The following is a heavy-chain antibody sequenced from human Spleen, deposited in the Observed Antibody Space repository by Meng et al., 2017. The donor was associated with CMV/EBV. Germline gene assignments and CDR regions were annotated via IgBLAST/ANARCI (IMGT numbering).Heavy chain of an antibody. CDR1: GFTFGRYN. Sequence: GGSLRLSCAASGFTFGRYNMNWLRQAPGKGLEWVSFTSSSDTYKKYAASVEGRFTIARDNAKNSLYLHMNSLRAEDTAVYYCARDLIFGVLVPGSAMDVWGQGTTVTVSS. J-gene: IGHJ6*02. D-gene: IGHD3-3*01. CDR2: TSSSDTYK. V-gene: IGHV3-21*01. CDR3: ARDLIFGVLVPGSAMDV.